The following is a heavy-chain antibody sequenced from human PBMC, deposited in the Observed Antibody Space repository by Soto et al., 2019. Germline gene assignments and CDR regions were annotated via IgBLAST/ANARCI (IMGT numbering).Heavy chain of an antibody. Sequence: EVQLVESGGGLVQPGGSLRLSCAASGFTVSSNYMSWVRQAPGKGLEWVSVIYSSGSTYYADSVKGRFTISRDNSKXXLYLQMNSLRAEDTAVYYCARDRIAVAGNPEYFQHWGQGTLVTVSS. D-gene: IGHD6-19*01. CDR1: GFTVSSNY. CDR3: ARDRIAVAGNPEYFQH. CDR2: IYSSGST. J-gene: IGHJ1*01. V-gene: IGHV3-66*01.